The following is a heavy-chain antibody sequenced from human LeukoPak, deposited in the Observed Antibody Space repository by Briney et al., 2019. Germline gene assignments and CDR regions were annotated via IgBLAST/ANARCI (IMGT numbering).Heavy chain of an antibody. D-gene: IGHD2-2*01. Sequence: PGGSLRLSCAASGFTFSSYAMSWVRQAPGKGLECVSAISGSGGSTYYADSVKGRFTISRDNSKNTLYLQMNSLRAEDTAVYYCAKDIVVVPAANIAAAGNYWGQGTLVTVSS. CDR2: ISGSGGST. V-gene: IGHV3-23*01. J-gene: IGHJ4*02. CDR3: AKDIVVVPAANIAAAGNY. CDR1: GFTFSSYA.